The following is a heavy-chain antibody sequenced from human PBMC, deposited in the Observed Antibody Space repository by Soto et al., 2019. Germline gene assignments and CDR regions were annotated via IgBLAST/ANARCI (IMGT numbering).Heavy chain of an antibody. V-gene: IGHV1-3*01. Sequence: GASVKVSSKASGYTFTSYAMHWVRQAPGQRLEWMGWINAGNGNTKYSQKFQGRVTITRDTSASTAYMELSSLRSEDTAVYYCARALYSGSYKDYFDYWGQGTLVTVSS. CDR3: ARALYSGSYKDYFDY. J-gene: IGHJ4*02. CDR2: INAGNGNT. D-gene: IGHD1-26*01. CDR1: GYTFTSYA.